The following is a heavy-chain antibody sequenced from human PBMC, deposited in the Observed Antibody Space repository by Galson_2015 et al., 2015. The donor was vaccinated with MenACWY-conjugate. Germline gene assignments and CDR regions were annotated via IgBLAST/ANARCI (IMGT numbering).Heavy chain of an antibody. CDR2: ISGSGGST. D-gene: IGHD3-9*01. Sequence: SLRLSCAASGFTFSSYAMSWVRQAPGKGLEWVSAISGSGGSTYYADSMKGRFTISRDNSKNTLYLQMNSLRAEDTAVYYCAKGSPRDYDILTGLVYWGQGTLVTVSS. V-gene: IGHV3-23*01. J-gene: IGHJ4*02. CDR1: GFTFSSYA. CDR3: AKGSPRDYDILTGLVY.